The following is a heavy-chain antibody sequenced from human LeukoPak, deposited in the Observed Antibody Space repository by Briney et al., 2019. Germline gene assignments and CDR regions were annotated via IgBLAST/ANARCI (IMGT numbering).Heavy chain of an antibody. CDR3: ARLMGKVVRGVTTPALDY. CDR1: GGSISSSSYY. CDR2: IYYSGST. D-gene: IGHD3-10*01. J-gene: IGHJ4*02. Sequence: PSETLSLTCTVSGGSISSSSYYWGWIRQPPGKGLEWIGSIYYSGSTYYNPSLKSRVTISVDTSKNQFSLKLSSVTAADTAVYYCARLMGKVVRGVTTPALDYWGQGTLVTVSS. V-gene: IGHV4-39*01.